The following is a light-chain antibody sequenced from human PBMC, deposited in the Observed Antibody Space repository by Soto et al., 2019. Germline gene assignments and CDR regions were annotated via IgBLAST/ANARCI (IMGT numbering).Light chain of an antibody. V-gene: IGKV3-11*01. CDR2: QTS. CDR3: QQRGSCPWT. J-gene: IGKJ4*01. Sequence: EIVLTQSPATLSLSPGERVTLSCRASQSVINQLAWYKHKPGQAPRLLSYQTSNRATGIPARVSGSGSVTEFTLIISSLQPEDFAVYYCQQRGSCPWTFGGGTKVDIK. CDR1: QSVINQ.